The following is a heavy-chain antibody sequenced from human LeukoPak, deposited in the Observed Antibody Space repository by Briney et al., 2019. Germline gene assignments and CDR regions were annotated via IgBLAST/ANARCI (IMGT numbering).Heavy chain of an antibody. D-gene: IGHD1-20*01. Sequence: SETLSLTCTVSGGSISSGDYYWSWIRQPPGKGLEWIGYIYYSGSTYYNPSLKSRATISVDTSKNQFSLKLSSVTAADTAVYYRAREHNWNDALALDIWGQGTMVTVSS. CDR3: AREHNWNDALALDI. V-gene: IGHV4-30-4*01. J-gene: IGHJ3*02. CDR1: GGSISSGDYY. CDR2: IYYSGST.